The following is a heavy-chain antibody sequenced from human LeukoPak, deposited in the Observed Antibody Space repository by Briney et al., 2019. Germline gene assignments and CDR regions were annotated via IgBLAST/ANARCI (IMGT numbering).Heavy chain of an antibody. CDR3: ARGADGYNWGYFDY. J-gene: IGHJ4*02. CDR2: ISAYNGNI. CDR1: GYTFTSYG. V-gene: IGHV1-18*01. D-gene: IGHD5-24*01. Sequence: ASVKVSCKASGYTFTSYGISWVRQAPGQGLEWMGWISAYNGNINYAQKLQGRVTMTTDTSTSTAYMELRSLRSDDTAVYYCARGADGYNWGYFDYWGQGTLVTVSS.